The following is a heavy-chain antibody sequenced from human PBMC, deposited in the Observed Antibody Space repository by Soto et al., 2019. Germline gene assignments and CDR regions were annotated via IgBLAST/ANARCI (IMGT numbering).Heavy chain of an antibody. CDR1: GFTFSSYA. D-gene: IGHD6-19*01. V-gene: IGHV3-23*01. Sequence: GGSLRLSCAASGFTFSSYAMSWVRQAPGKGLEWVSAISGSGGSTYYADSVKGRFTISRDNSESTLYLQMNSLRAEDTAVYYWAHSSGWTNKVYGMDVWGQGTTVTVSS. CDR2: ISGSGGST. CDR3: AHSSGWTNKVYGMDV. J-gene: IGHJ6*02.